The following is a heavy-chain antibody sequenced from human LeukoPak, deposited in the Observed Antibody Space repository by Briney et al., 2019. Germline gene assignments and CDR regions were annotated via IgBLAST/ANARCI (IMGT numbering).Heavy chain of an antibody. CDR3: ARDHCTNGVCYDDRGHFDY. V-gene: IGHV4-59*01. Sequence: SETLSLTCTVSGDSISPYYWSWIRQPPGKGLEWIGYIYYTGNTNYNPSLKSRVTVSVDTSKNQFSLKLSSVTAADTAVYYCARDHCTNGVCYDDRGHFDYWGQGTLVSVSS. CDR1: GDSISPYY. J-gene: IGHJ4*02. CDR2: IYYTGNT. D-gene: IGHD2-8*01.